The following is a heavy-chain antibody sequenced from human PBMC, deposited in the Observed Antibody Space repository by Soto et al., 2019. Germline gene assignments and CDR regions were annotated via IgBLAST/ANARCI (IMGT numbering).Heavy chain of an antibody. J-gene: IGHJ4*02. Sequence: ASVKVSCKASGYTFTSYNMHWVLQAPGQGLEWMGIINPSGGSTSYAQKFQGRVTMTRDTSTSTVYMELSSLRSEDTAVYYCARASYGSGSYYDYWGQGTLVTVST. CDR2: INPSGGST. D-gene: IGHD3-10*01. CDR1: GYTFTSYN. V-gene: IGHV1-46*03. CDR3: ARASYGSGSYYDY.